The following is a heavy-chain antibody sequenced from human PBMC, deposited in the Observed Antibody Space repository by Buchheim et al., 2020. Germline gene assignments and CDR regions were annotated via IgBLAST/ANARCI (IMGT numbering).Heavy chain of an antibody. V-gene: IGHV3-30-3*01. D-gene: IGHD3-22*01. J-gene: IGHJ4*02. Sequence: QVQLVESGGGVVQPGRSLRLSCAASGFTFSSYAMHWVRQAPGKGLEWVAVISYDGSNKYYADSVKGRFTISRDNSKKTLYLQMNSLRAEDTAVYYCATGGYDSSGSSDYWGQGTL. CDR2: ISYDGSNK. CDR1: GFTFSSYA. CDR3: ATGGYDSSGSSDY.